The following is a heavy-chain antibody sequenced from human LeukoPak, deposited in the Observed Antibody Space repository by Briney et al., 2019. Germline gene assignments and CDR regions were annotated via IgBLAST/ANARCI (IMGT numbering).Heavy chain of an antibody. CDR1: GFTVSSNY. CDR3: ARVFGGSGWYDAFDI. V-gene: IGHV3-66*01. Sequence: GGSLRLSCAASGFTVSSNYMSWVRQAPGKGLEWVSVIYSGGSTYYADSVKGRFTISRDNSKNTLYLQMNSLRAEDTAVYYCARVFGGSGWYDAFDIWGQGTMVTVSS. J-gene: IGHJ3*02. CDR2: IYSGGST. D-gene: IGHD6-19*01.